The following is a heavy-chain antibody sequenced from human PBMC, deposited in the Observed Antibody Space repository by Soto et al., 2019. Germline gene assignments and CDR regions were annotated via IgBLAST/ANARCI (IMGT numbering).Heavy chain of an antibody. CDR2: ISGSGGST. V-gene: IGHV3-23*01. CDR1: GFTFSSYA. CDR3: AKDPLIGSYYGALDY. J-gene: IGHJ4*02. Sequence: GGSLRLSCAASGFTFSSYAMSWVRQAPGKGLEWVSAISGSGGSTYYADSVKGRFTISRDNSKNTLYLQMNSLRAEDTAVYYCAKDPLIGSYYGALDYWGQGTLVTVSS. D-gene: IGHD3-10*01.